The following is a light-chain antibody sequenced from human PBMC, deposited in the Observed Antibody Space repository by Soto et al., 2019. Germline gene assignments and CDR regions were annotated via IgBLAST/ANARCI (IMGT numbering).Light chain of an antibody. CDR2: GNS. J-gene: IGLJ2*01. CDR3: QSYDSSLSGVV. V-gene: IGLV1-40*01. Sequence: QSVLTQPPSVSGAPGQRVTISCTGSSSNIGAGYDVHWYQQLPGTAPKLLIYGNSNRPSGVPDRFSGSKSGTSASQAITGLQAEDEADYYCQSYDSSLSGVVFGGGTKVTVL. CDR1: SSNIGAGYD.